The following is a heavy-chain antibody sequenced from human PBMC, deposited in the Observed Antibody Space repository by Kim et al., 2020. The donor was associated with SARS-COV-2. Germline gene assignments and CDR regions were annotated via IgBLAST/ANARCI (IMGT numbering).Heavy chain of an antibody. V-gene: IGHV4-30-2*06. CDR2: IYQSGGT. CDR3: SIGPYSDYFDY. J-gene: IGHJ4*02. Sequence: SETLSLTCDVSGASISSGSYSWSWIRQSPGQGLEWIASIYQSGGTYYTPSLKSRLSISMDRSRNRFSLTLTSVTAADTAVYYRSIGPYSDYFDYWGQVT. D-gene: IGHD4-4*01. CDR1: GASISSGSYS.